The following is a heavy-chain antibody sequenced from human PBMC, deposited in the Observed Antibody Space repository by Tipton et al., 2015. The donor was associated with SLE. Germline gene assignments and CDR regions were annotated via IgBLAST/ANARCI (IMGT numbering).Heavy chain of an antibody. CDR2: ISGSGGSK. CDR3: ARVGRAGSYSYYYYYMDV. CDR1: GFTFSSYA. Sequence: SLRLSCAASGFTFSSYAMSWVRQAPGKGLEWVSAISGSGGSKYYADSVKGRFTISRDNSKNTLYLQMNSLRAEDTAVYYCARVGRAGSYSYYYYYMDVWGKGTTVTVSS. D-gene: IGHD3-10*01. V-gene: IGHV3-23*01. J-gene: IGHJ6*03.